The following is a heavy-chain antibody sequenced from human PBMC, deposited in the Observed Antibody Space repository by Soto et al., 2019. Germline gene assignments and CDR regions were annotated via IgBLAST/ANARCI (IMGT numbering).Heavy chain of an antibody. D-gene: IGHD2-21*02. CDR1: GGSINPYY. J-gene: IGHJ4*02. Sequence: SETLSLTCTVSGGSINPYYWSWIRQAPGKGLEWIGYIYYSGNTNYNPSLRSRVTISVDTSKSQFSLKLSSVTAADTAVYYCARHALGVVVTTRIDYWGQGTLVTVSS. V-gene: IGHV4-59*08. CDR2: IYYSGNT. CDR3: ARHALGVVVTTRIDY.